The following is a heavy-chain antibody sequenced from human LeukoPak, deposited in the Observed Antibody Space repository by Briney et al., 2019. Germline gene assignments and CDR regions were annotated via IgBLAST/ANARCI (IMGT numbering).Heavy chain of an antibody. J-gene: IGHJ1*01. CDR3: AKESFYDSGGYYIEYFQH. D-gene: IGHD3-22*01. CDR2: ISGSGGDT. CDR1: GFSFSSCA. V-gene: IGHV3-23*01. Sequence: PGGSLRLSCAASGFSFSSCALSWVRQAPGKGLEWVSTISGSGGDTFYANSVKGRFTISRDNSKDTLYLQLSSLRVEDTAVYYCAKESFYDSGGYYIEYFQHWGQGTLVTVSS.